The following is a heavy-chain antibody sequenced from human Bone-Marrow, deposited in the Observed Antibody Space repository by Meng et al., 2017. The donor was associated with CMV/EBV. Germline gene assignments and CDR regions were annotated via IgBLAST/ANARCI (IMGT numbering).Heavy chain of an antibody. CDR2: INHSGST. CDR1: GGSFSGYY. J-gene: IGHJ5*02. D-gene: IGHD2-2*01. Sequence: SETLSLTCAVSGGSFSGYYWSWIRQPPGKGREWIGEINHSGSTNYNPSLKSRVTISVDTSKNQFSLKLSSVTAADTAVYYCARASRYCSSTSCSGWFDPWGQGTLVTVSS. V-gene: IGHV4-34*01. CDR3: ARASRYCSSTSCSGWFDP.